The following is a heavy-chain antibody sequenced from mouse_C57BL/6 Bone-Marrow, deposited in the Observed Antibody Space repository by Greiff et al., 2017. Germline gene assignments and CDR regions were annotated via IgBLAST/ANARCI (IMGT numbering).Heavy chain of an antibody. CDR3: ARSRGNYPFDY. Sequence: QVQLQQSGPELVKPGASVKISCKASGYAFSSSWMNWVKQRPGKGLEWIGGIYPGDGDTNYNGKFKGKATLTADKSSSTAYMQLSSLTSEDSAVYFCARSRGNYPFDYWGQGTTLTVSS. J-gene: IGHJ2*01. CDR2: IYPGDGDT. D-gene: IGHD2-1*01. V-gene: IGHV1-82*01. CDR1: GYAFSSSW.